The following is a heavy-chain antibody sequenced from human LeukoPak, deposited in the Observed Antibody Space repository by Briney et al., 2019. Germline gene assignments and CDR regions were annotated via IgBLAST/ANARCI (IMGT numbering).Heavy chain of an antibody. CDR2: IIPIFGTA. J-gene: IGHJ6*03. Sequence: AASVKVSCKASGGTFSSYAISWVRQAPGQGLEWMGGIIPIFGTANYAQKFQGRVTITADKSTSTAYMELSSLRSEDTAVYYCARGRIYSGSGYYYYYMDVWGKGTTVTVSS. CDR1: GGTFSSYA. D-gene: IGHD5-12*01. CDR3: ARGRIYSGSGYYYYYMDV. V-gene: IGHV1-69*06.